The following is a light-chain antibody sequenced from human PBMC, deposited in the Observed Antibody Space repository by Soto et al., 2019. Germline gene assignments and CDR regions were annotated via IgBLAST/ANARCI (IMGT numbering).Light chain of an antibody. CDR2: EAS. J-gene: IGLJ2*01. V-gene: IGLV2-14*01. CDR1: RSDVGGYNY. Sequence: QSALTQPASVSGSPGQSITISCTGTRSDVGGYNYVSWYQQYPGKAPKLIIYEASNRPSGVSNRFSGSKSANTASLTISGLQAEDEADYYCSSYTSGGTLVFGAGTKLTVL. CDR3: SSYTSGGTLV.